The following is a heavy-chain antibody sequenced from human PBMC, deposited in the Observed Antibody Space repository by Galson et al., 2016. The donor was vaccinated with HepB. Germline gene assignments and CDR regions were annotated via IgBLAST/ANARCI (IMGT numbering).Heavy chain of an antibody. J-gene: IGHJ6*02. CDR3: ARARGVDV. CDR2: IKQHGSET. V-gene: IGHV3-7*03. CDR1: GFTFSSYS. Sequence: SLRLSCAASGFTFSSYSMTWVRQAPGKGLEWVANIKQHGSETYYVDSVKGRFTISRDNAKNSLYLQMNSLRGEDTAVYYCARARGVDVWGQGTTVTVS.